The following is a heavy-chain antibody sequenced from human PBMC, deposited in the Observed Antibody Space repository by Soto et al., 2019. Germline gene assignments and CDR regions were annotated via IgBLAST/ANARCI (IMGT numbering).Heavy chain of an antibody. V-gene: IGHV4-39*01. J-gene: IGHJ4*01. CDR2: IYYSGST. Sequence: PSEPLSLTCTVSVGSISSSSYYWGWIRQPPGKGLEWIGSIYYSGSTYYNPSLKSRVTISVDTSKNQFSLKLSSVTAADPAVYYCGRQLYSGSSGGDYWGHGNLVTVS. CDR1: VGSISSSSYY. CDR3: GRQLYSGSSGGDY. D-gene: IGHD1-26*01.